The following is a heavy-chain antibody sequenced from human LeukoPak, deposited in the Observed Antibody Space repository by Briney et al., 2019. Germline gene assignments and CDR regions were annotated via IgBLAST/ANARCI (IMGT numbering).Heavy chain of an antibody. V-gene: IGHV1-69*06. CDR3: ARVPAWAVTGGSGAFDI. D-gene: IGHD6-19*01. J-gene: IGHJ3*02. CDR1: GDTFRRYS. Sequence: GASVKVSCKASGDTFRRYSISWVRQAPGQGLEWLGGIIPVFRTANYAQKFQGRVTITADKSTTTAYMELRSLRSEDTAIYYCARVPAWAVTGGSGAFDIWGQGTMVTVSS. CDR2: IIPVFRTA.